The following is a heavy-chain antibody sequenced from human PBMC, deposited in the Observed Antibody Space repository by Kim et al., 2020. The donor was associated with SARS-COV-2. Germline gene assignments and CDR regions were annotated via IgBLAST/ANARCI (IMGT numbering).Heavy chain of an antibody. J-gene: IGHJ2*01. CDR1: GGSISSGGYY. V-gene: IGHV4-31*03. CDR2: IYYSGST. Sequence: SETLSLTCTVSGGSISSGGYYWSWIRQHPGKGLEWIGYIYYSGSTYYNPSLKSRVTISVDTSKNQFSLKLSSVTAADTAVYYCAGFFRSAADWYFDLWGRGTLVTVSS. D-gene: IGHD2-15*01. CDR3: AGFFRSAADWYFDL.